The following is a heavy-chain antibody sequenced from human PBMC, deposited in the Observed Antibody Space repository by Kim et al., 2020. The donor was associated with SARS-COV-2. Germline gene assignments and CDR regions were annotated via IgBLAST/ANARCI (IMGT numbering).Heavy chain of an antibody. CDR1: GFTFDSYG. CDR3: ARVFATHYFDL. J-gene: IGHJ2*01. CDR2: IWSDGSQK. D-gene: IGHD2-15*01. V-gene: IGHV3-33*01. Sequence: GGSLRLSCAASGFTFDSYGMHWVRQGPGKGLEWVAIIWSDGSQKYSAASVRGRFTISRDNSKSMLYLQMNSLRAEDTAVYYCARVFATHYFDLWGRGTLV.